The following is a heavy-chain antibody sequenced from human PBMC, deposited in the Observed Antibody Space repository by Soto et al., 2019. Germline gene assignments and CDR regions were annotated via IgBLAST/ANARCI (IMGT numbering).Heavy chain of an antibody. D-gene: IGHD1-26*01. CDR3: ARDHKWDGMDV. V-gene: IGHV4-31*01. CDR1: GGSFSSHRFI. CDR2: IYYSGST. Sequence: QVQLEESGPGLVKPSQTLSLTCSVSGGSFSSHRFIWSWVRQFPAKGLEWIGYIYYSGSTYYNPSRRSLDIMSVDTSKNQFSLKLSSVTAADTAVYYCARDHKWDGMDVWGQGTTVTVSS. J-gene: IGHJ6*02.